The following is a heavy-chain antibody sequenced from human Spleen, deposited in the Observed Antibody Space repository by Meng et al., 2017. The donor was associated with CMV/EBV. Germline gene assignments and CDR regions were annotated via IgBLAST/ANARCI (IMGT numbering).Heavy chain of an antibody. CDR1: GFTFRNYD. CDR2: INSNSGSI. CDR3: ARETSAAGTLDYYYGMDV. J-gene: IGHJ6*02. V-gene: IGHV3-9*01. D-gene: IGHD6-13*01. Sequence: SLKISCAASGFTFRNYDMYWVRQAPGKGLEWVSGINSNSGSIGYADSVKGRFTISRDNAKNSLYLQMNSLRAEYTALYYCARETSAAGTLDYYYGMDVWGQGTTVTVSS.